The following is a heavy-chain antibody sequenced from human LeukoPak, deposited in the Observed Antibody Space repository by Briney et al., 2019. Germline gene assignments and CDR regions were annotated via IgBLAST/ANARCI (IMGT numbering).Heavy chain of an antibody. CDR1: GYTFTSYG. J-gene: IGHJ3*02. V-gene: IGHV1-18*01. CDR3: ARLAPFYGLGVI. D-gene: IGHD3-10*01. CDR2: ISAYNGNT. Sequence: ASVKVSCKASGYTFTSYGISWVRQAPGQGLEWMGWISAYNGNTNYAQKLQGRVTMTTDTSTSTAYMELRSLRSDDTAVYHCARLAPFYGLGVIWGQGQMVTVSS.